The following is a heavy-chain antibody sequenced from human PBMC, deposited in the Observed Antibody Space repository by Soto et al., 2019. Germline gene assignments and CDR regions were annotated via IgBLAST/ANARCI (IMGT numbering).Heavy chain of an antibody. Sequence: ESGGGVVQPGRSLRLSCAASGFTFSSYGMHWVRQAPGKGLEWVAVIWYDGSNKYYADSVKGRFTISRDNSKNTLYLQMNSLRAEDTAVYYCARGELYDYYGMDVWGQGTTVTVSS. CDR1: GFTFSSYG. V-gene: IGHV3-33*01. CDR3: ARGELYDYYGMDV. J-gene: IGHJ6*02. D-gene: IGHD1-26*01. CDR2: IWYDGSNK.